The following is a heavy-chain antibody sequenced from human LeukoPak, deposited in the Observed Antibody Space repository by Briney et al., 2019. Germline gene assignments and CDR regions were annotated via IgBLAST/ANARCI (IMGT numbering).Heavy chain of an antibody. J-gene: IGHJ4*02. D-gene: IGHD5-18*01. CDR3: ARGQKYTSGYTVTELGSRYFDY. Sequence: SETLSLTCIVSGGSISSSTYYWGWIRQPPGKGLEWIGTIYYSGSIHYNPSLRSRVTISLDTTYNRFSLNLSSVTAADTAVYYCARGQKYTSGYTVTELGSRYFDYWGQGTLVTVSS. CDR1: GGSISSSTYY. V-gene: IGHV4-39*07. CDR2: IYYSGSI.